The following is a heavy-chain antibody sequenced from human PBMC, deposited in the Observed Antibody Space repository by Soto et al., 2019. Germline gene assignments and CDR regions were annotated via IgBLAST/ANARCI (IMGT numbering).Heavy chain of an antibody. CDR3: GTHVASDDVWGTKRRAVMDV. CDR1: GYTFTSYG. D-gene: IGHD3-16*01. CDR2: ISAYNGNT. J-gene: IGHJ6*02. Sequence: QVQLVQSGAEVKKPGASVKVSCKASGYTFTSYGISWVRQAPGQGLEWMGWISAYNGNTNYAQKLQGRVTMTTDTSTITAYMALGSLSSAETAVYYCGTHVASDDVWGTKRRAVMDVWGQGTTVTVSS. V-gene: IGHV1-18*01.